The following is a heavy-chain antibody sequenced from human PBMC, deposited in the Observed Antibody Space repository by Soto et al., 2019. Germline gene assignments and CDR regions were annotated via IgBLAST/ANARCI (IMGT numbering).Heavy chain of an antibody. J-gene: IGHJ4*02. V-gene: IGHV3-21*06. Sequence: PXVSLRLSCAASGFTFTRYSMNWVRQAPGKGLEWVSSISSTTNYIYYGDSMKGRFTISRGNAKNSLYLEMNSLRAEDTAVYYCARESEDLTSNFDYWGQGTLVTVSS. CDR1: GFTFTRYS. CDR2: ISSTTNYI. CDR3: ARESEDLTSNFDY.